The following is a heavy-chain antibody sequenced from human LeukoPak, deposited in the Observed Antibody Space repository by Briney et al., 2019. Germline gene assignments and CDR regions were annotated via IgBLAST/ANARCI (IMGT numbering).Heavy chain of an antibody. CDR2: IYYSGST. Sequence: SETLSLTCTVSGGSISSHYWSWIRQPPGKGLEWIGYIYYSGSTNYNPSLKSRVTISVDTSKNQFSLKLSSVTAADTAVYYCARVWDEVPAAMAGLETGVYFDYWGQGTLVTVSS. J-gene: IGHJ4*02. CDR3: ARVWDEVPAAMAGLETGVYFDY. V-gene: IGHV4-59*11. CDR1: GGSISSHY. D-gene: IGHD2-2*01.